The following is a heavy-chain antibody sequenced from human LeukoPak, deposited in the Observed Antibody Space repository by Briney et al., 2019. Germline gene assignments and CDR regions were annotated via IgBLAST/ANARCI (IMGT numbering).Heavy chain of an antibody. CDR3: ARSSGWYDY. CDR1: GDSISNFY. V-gene: IGHV4-59*08. J-gene: IGHJ4*02. D-gene: IGHD6-19*01. CDR2: IYYSGST. Sequence: SETLSLTCTVSGDSISNFYWSWIRQPPGKGLEWIGYIYYSGSTNYNPSLKSRVTISVDTSKNQFSLKLSSVTAADTAVYYCARSSGWYDYWGQGTLVTVSS.